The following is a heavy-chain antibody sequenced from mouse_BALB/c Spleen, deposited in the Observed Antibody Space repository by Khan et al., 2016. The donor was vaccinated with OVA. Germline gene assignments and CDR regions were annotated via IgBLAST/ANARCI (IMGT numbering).Heavy chain of an antibody. D-gene: IGHD1-1*01. Sequence: QIQLVQSGPELKKPGETVKISCETSGYTFTNYGMNWVKQAPGKGLKWMGWINTNTGESIYADDFKGRFAFSLETYARTAFLHINNLKNEDMATYFCARGLNYYGSWFAYWGPGTLVTVSA. CDR1: GYTFTNYG. J-gene: IGHJ3*01. CDR2: INTNTGES. CDR3: ARGLNYYGSWFAY. V-gene: IGHV9-1*02.